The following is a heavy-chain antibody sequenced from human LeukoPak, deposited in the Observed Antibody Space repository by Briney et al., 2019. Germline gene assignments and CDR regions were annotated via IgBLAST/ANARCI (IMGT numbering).Heavy chain of an antibody. J-gene: IGHJ5*02. Sequence: GASVKVSCKASGDTFGNYAINWVRQAPGQGLEWMGRIIPIFPKTDYAQKFQGRVTITADKSTSTAYLELSSLSSEDTAVYYCARDPKVIVVPDSRNGRNDPWGQGTLVTVSS. CDR2: IIPIFPKT. CDR1: GDTFGNYA. V-gene: IGHV1-69*04. D-gene: IGHD3-22*01. CDR3: ARDPKVIVVPDSRNGRNDP.